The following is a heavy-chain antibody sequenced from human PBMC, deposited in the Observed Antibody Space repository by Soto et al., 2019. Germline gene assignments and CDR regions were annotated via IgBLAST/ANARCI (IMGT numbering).Heavy chain of an antibody. CDR2: ISGSGST. D-gene: IGHD5-18*01. J-gene: IGHJ4*02. CDR1: CGSVSSGYNY. Sequence: LSLTCTVSCGSVSSGYNYWSWIRQSPGKGLEWIGYISGSGSTGYNPSLKNRLTMSVDRSKNQFTLRLTSVTAADTAVYFCATESGSTYGYFDYWGQGTQVTVSS. CDR3: ATESGSTYGYFDY. V-gene: IGHV4-30-4*01.